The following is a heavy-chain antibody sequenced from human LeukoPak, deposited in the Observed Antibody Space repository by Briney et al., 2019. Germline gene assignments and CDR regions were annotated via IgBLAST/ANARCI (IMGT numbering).Heavy chain of an antibody. CDR2: INPNSGGT. CDR1: GYTFTGYY. Sequence: GASVKVSCKASGYTFTGYYMHWVRQAPGQGLEWMGWINPNSGGTNYAQKFQGRVTMTRDTSISTAYMELSRLRSDDTAVYYCARDRVVLYSRRGNWFDPWGQGTLVTVSS. CDR3: ARDRVVLYSRRGNWFDP. D-gene: IGHD3-16*02. J-gene: IGHJ5*02. V-gene: IGHV1-2*02.